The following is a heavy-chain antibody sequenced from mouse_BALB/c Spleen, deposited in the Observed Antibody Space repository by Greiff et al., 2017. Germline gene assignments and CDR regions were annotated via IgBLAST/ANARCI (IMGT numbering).Heavy chain of an antibody. J-gene: IGHJ1*01. V-gene: IGHV1-82*01. Sequence: VQLVESGPELVKPGASVKISCKASGYAFSSSWMNWVKQRPGQGLEWIGRIYPGDGDTNYNGKFKGKATLTSDKSSSTAYMQLSSLTSVDSAVYFCASTTVRLYWYFDVWGAGTTVTVSS. CDR3: ASTTVRLYWYFDV. CDR1: GYAFSSSW. D-gene: IGHD2-14*01. CDR2: IYPGDGDT.